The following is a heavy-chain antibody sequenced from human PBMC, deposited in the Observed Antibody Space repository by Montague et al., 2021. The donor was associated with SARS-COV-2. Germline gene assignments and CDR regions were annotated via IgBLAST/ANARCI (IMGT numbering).Heavy chain of an antibody. CDR2: VCHNKST. Sequence: SETLSLTCTVSGGSVSGYYWSWIRQPPGKGLEWVGDVCHNKSTNYNPSLKSRVTISIDTSKNQFSLKLSSVTAADTAVYYCARLAYRQLFNGSYYGMDVWGQGTTVTVSS. CDR3: ARLAYRQLFNGSYYGMDV. D-gene: IGHD2-2*01. CDR1: GGSVSGYY. V-gene: IGHV4-59*02. J-gene: IGHJ6*02.